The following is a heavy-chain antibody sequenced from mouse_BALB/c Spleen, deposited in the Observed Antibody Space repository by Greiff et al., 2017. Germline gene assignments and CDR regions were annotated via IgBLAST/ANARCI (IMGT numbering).Heavy chain of an antibody. D-gene: IGHD2-14*01. V-gene: IGHV1-14*01. CDR3: ARSDRYAWFAY. J-gene: IGHJ3*01. Sequence: EVKLMESGPELVKPGASVKMSCKASGYTFTSYVMHWVKQKPGQGLEWIGYINPYNDGTKYNEKFKGKATLTSDKSSSTAYMELSSLTSEDSAVYYCARSDRYAWFAYWGQGTLVTVSA. CDR2: INPYNDGT. CDR1: GYTFTSYV.